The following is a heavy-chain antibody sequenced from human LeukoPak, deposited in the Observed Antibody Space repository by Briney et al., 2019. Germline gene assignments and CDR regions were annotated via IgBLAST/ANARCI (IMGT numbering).Heavy chain of an antibody. V-gene: IGHV3-7*01. J-gene: IGHJ6*03. D-gene: IGHD2-2*02. Sequence: GGSLRLSCAASGFTFSSYWMSWVRQAPGKGLEWVANIKQDGSEKYYVDSVKGRFTISRDNAKNSLYLQMNSLRAEDTAVYYCARDLVVPAAIPFYYYYYMDVWGKGTTVTVSS. CDR1: GFTFSSYW. CDR2: IKQDGSEK. CDR3: ARDLVVPAAIPFYYYYYMDV.